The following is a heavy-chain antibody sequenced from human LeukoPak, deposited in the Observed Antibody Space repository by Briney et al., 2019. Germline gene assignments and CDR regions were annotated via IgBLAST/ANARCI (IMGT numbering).Heavy chain of an antibody. J-gene: IGHJ3*02. V-gene: IGHV3-74*01. Sequence: PGGSLRLSCAASGFTFSSYGMNCVRQAPGEGLVWVSRINSDGSSTSYADSVKGRFTISRDNAKNTLYVQMNSLRAEDTAVYYCASRGGSYLAFDIWGQGTMVTVSS. D-gene: IGHD1-26*01. CDR2: INSDGSST. CDR1: GFTFSSYG. CDR3: ASRGGSYLAFDI.